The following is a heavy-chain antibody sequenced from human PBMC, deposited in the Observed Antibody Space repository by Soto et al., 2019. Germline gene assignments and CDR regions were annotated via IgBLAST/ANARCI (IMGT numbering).Heavy chain of an antibody. D-gene: IGHD6-6*01. V-gene: IGHV1-18*01. CDR3: ARDSQYSTDWQRFDS. Sequence: QVQLVQSGDVVKKPGASVKVSCKASGCTFTNYAISWVRQAPGRGLEWMGWVNTYNGNPNYSQIFQGRVTMTTDTFTGTAYMELRSVKSDDSAVYYCARDSQYSTDWQRFDSWGQGTLVTVSS. J-gene: IGHJ4*02. CDR2: VNTYNGNP. CDR1: GCTFTNYA.